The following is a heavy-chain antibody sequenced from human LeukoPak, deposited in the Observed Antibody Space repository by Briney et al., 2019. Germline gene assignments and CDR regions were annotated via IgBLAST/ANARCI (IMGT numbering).Heavy chain of an antibody. D-gene: IGHD6-13*01. CDR1: GGTFSSYA. J-gene: IGHJ4*02. CDR2: IIPIFGTA. Sequence: SVKVSCKASGGTFSSYAISWVRQAPGQGLEWMGGIIPIFGTANYAQKFQGRVTITADESTSTAYMELSSLRSEDTAVYYCARGLGIAAAGTRNFDYWGQGTLVTVSS. V-gene: IGHV1-69*01. CDR3: ARGLGIAAAGTRNFDY.